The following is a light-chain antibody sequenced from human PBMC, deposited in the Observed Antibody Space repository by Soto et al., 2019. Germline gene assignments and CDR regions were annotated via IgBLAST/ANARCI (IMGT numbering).Light chain of an antibody. CDR2: GAS. CDR3: QQYGSSPPGT. Sequence: EIVLTQSPGTLSLSPGERATLSCRASQSVSSSYLAWYQQKPGQAPRLLIYGASSRAIGIPDRFSGSGSGTDFTLTISRLEPEDFAVYYCQQYGSSPPGTFGQGTKLEIK. J-gene: IGKJ2*01. V-gene: IGKV3-20*01. CDR1: QSVSSSY.